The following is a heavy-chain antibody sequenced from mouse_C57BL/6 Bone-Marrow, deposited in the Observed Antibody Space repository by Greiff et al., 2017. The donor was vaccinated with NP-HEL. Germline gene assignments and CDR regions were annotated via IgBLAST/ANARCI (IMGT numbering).Heavy chain of an antibody. Sequence: VQLQQPGAELVKPGASVKLSCKASGYTFTSYWMQWVKQRPGQGLEWIGEIDPSDSYNNYNQKFKGKATLTVDTSSSTAYMQLSSLTAEDSAVYYCARGTMVHYFDYWGQGTTRTVSS. CDR3: ARGTMVHYFDY. D-gene: IGHD1-1*02. J-gene: IGHJ2*01. V-gene: IGHV1-50*01. CDR2: IDPSDSYN. CDR1: GYTFTSYW.